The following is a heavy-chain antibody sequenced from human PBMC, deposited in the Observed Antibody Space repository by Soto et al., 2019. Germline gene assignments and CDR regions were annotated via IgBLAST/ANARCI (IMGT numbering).Heavy chain of an antibody. J-gene: IGHJ4*02. CDR2: IYYSGST. D-gene: IGHD3-9*01. V-gene: IGHV4-30-4*01. Sequence: QVQLQESGPGLVKPSQTLSLTCTVSGGSISSGDYYWSWLRQPPGQGLEWIGYIYYSGSTYSNPSLKSRVTRSVDTSKNQCSLKLSSVTAADTAVYYCARSRDILTGYYLDHWGQGTLVTVSS. CDR3: ARSRDILTGYYLDH. CDR1: GGSISSGDYY.